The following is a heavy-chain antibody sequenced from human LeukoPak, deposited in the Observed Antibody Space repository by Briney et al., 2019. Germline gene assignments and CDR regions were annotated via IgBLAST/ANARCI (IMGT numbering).Heavy chain of an antibody. CDR2: MNPNSGNT. CDR3: ARGSGFWSAYYFDY. CDR1: GYTFTSYD. V-gene: IGHV1-8*01. Sequence: ASVRVSCKASGYTFTSYDINWERQATGQGLEWMGWMNPNSGNTGYAQKFQGRVTMTRNTSISTAYMELSSLRSEDTAVYYCARGSGFWSAYYFDYWGQGTLVTVSS. J-gene: IGHJ4*02. D-gene: IGHD3-3*01.